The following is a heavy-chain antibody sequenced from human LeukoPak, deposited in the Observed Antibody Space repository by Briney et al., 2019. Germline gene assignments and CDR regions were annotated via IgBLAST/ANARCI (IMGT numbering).Heavy chain of an antibody. Sequence: GASVKVSCKASGGTFSSYAISWVRQAPGQGLEWMGGIIPIFGTANYAQKFQGRVTITADESTSTAYMELSSLRSEDTAVYYCASVPSHENAFDIWGQGTMVTVSS. V-gene: IGHV1-69*13. CDR1: GGTFSSYA. CDR2: IIPIFGTA. CDR3: ASVPSHENAFDI. J-gene: IGHJ3*02.